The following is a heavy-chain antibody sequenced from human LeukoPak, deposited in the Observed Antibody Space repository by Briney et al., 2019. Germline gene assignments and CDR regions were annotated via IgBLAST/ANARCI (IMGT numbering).Heavy chain of an antibody. D-gene: IGHD6-13*01. CDR2: TKSDGSRS. J-gene: IGHJ4*02. CDR1: GFHFSRHW. Sequence: PGGSLRLSCAASGFHFSRHWIHWVRQIPGKGLVWVSRTKSDGSRSDYADIVKGRFTISRDNAKNSLYLQMNSLRAEDTAVYYCARIGTSSSWYPYYFDYWGQGTLVTVSS. CDR3: ARIGTSSSWYPYYFDY. V-gene: IGHV3-74*01.